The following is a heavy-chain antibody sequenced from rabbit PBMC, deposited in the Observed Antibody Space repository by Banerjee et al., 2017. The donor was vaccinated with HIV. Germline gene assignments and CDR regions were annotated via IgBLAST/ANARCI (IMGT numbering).Heavy chain of an antibody. V-gene: IGHV1S7*01. CDR3: AGQEWDCFGL. CDR2: IGPVFGKT. J-gene: IGHJ3*01. CDR1: GFDFNSYY. Sequence: QLKESGGGLVQPGGSLKLSCKTSGFDFNSYYMNWLRQAPGKGLEWIGYIGPVFGKTYYAKWESGRLPIPSHNAQNTLYLQLNSLTAADTAVYFWAGQEWDCFGLWGQGTLVTVS. D-gene: IGHD1-1*01.